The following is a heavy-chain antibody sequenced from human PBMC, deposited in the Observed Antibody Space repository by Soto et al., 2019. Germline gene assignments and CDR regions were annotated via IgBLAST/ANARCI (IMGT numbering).Heavy chain of an antibody. CDR2: ISSNSAYI. Sequence: SGGSLRLSCAASGFTFRSFTMNWVRQAPGKGLEWVSTISSNSAYIYYTDALRGRFTISRDNAKNSLHLQMNSLRAEDTAVYYCTRDVSRDSSARGWFDPWGPGTLVAVSS. J-gene: IGHJ5*02. CDR1: GFTFRSFT. V-gene: IGHV3-21*01. CDR3: TRDVSRDSSARGWFDP. D-gene: IGHD6-13*01.